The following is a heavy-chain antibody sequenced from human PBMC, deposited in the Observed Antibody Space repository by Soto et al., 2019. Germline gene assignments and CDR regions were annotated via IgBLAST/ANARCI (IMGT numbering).Heavy chain of an antibody. V-gene: IGHV1-2*04. J-gene: IGHJ4*02. Sequence: ASVKVSGKASGYIFTGYYMHWVLQAPGQGLEWMGWINPNSGGTNYAQKFQGWVTMTRDTSINTAYMELSRLRSDDTAVYYCARLAIVGATTDYYFDYWGQGTLVTVSS. CDR3: ARLAIVGATTDYYFDY. CDR2: INPNSGGT. CDR1: GYIFTGYY. D-gene: IGHD1-26*01.